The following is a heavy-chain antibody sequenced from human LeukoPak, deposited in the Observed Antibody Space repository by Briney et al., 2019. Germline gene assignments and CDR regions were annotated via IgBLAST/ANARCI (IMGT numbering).Heavy chain of an antibody. V-gene: IGHV4-39*01. CDR3: ANRVVVTPYDAFDI. Sequence: SETLSLTCTVSGGSISSSSYYWGWIRQPPGKGLEWIGSIYYSGSTYYNPSLKSRVTISVDTSKNQFSLKLSSVTAADTAVYYCANRVVVTPYDAFDIWGQGTMVTVSS. J-gene: IGHJ3*02. D-gene: IGHD3-22*01. CDR1: GGSISSSSYY. CDR2: IYYSGST.